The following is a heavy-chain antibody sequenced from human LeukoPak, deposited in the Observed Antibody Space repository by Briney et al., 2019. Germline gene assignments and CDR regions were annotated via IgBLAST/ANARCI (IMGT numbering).Heavy chain of an antibody. D-gene: IGHD3-22*01. CDR1: GGSISSSSYY. Sequence: SETLSLTCTVSGGSISSSSYYWGWIRQPPGKGLEWIGSIYYSGSTYYNPSLKSRVTISVDTSKNQFSLKLSSVTAADTAVYYCARESITMIVYAYGGKGTLVTVSS. V-gene: IGHV4-39*02. J-gene: IGHJ4*02. CDR3: ARESITMIVYAY. CDR2: IYYSGST.